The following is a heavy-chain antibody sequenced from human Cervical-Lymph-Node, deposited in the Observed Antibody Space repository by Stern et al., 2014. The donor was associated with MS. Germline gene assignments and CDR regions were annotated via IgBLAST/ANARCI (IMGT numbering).Heavy chain of an antibody. Sequence: QVQLVQSGAEVRKPGASVKISCKTSGYTFTTYSIHWVRQAPGHGLEWMGIIDPRGVGTTYAQKFRGRVPMPGDTSTSTVYLDLSSLTSDDTGVYFCATFPICTGGRCHEYWGQGTLVAVSS. CDR2: IDPRGVGT. V-gene: IGHV1-46*01. CDR3: ATFPICTGGRCHEY. CDR1: GYTFTTYS. D-gene: IGHD2-15*01. J-gene: IGHJ4*02.